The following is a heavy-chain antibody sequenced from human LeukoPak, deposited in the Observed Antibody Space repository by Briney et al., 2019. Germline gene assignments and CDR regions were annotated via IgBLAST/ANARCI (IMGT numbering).Heavy chain of an antibody. J-gene: IGHJ4*02. V-gene: IGHV4-59*02. CDR1: GDSVTGYF. D-gene: IGHD2-15*01. CDR3: VIGVGWQPDY. Sequence: PSETLPLTCTVFGDSVTGYFLNWVRQPPGKGLEWIGHIYKIGTTNYNPSLKSRLTISADTSKNQFSLQLRSVTAADTAVYYCVIGVGWQPDYWGQGALVTVSS. CDR2: IYKIGTT.